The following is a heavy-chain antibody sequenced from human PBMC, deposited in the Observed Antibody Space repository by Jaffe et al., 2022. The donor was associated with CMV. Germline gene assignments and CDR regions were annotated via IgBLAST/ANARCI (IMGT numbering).Heavy chain of an antibody. CDR3: ARRAGAYHYMDV. CDR2: IFPGDSDT. CDR1: GYSFPTYW. V-gene: IGHV5-51*01. D-gene: IGHD1-26*01. J-gene: IGHJ6*03. Sequence: EVQLVQSGAEVKKPGESLKISCKASGYSFPTYWIGWVRQMPGKSLEWMGIIFPGDSDTRYSPSFEGQVTISADKSLSTAYLQWGSLKASDTATYFCARRAGAYHYMDVWGKGTTVIVSS.